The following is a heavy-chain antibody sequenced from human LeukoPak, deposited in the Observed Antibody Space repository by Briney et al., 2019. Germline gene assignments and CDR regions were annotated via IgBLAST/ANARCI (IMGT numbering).Heavy chain of an antibody. D-gene: IGHD2-15*01. CDR1: GGTFSSYA. Sequence: SVKVSCKASGGTFSSYAISWVRQAPGQGLEWRGGIIPIFGTANYAQKFQGRVTITADESTSTAYMELSSLRSEDTAVYYCARAHCSGGSCYSFYLDYWGQGTLVTVSS. J-gene: IGHJ4*02. CDR3: ARAHCSGGSCYSFYLDY. V-gene: IGHV1-69*01. CDR2: IIPIFGTA.